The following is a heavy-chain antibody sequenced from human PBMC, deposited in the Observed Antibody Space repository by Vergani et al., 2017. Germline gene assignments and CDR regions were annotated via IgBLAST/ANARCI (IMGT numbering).Heavy chain of an antibody. CDR3: ARPAYSSSAAASRENFGFDY. V-gene: IGHV5-51*03. CDR2: IYPGDSDT. CDR1: RYSFTSYW. Sequence: EVQLVQSGAEAKKPGESLKISCKGSRYSFTSYWIGWVRQKPGKGLEWMVIIYPGDSDTRYSPSFQGQVTISADKSISTAYLQWSSLPASDTAMYYCARPAYSSSAAASRENFGFDYWGRGPLVTVSS. D-gene: IGHD6-6*01. J-gene: IGHJ4*02.